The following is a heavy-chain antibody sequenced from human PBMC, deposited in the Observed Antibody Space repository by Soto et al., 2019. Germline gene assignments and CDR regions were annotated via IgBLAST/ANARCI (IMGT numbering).Heavy chain of an antibody. CDR2: IYPSGGST. D-gene: IGHD5-18*01. CDR1: GYSFTAYY. CDR3: ARDRSSVDTSIRDFNY. V-gene: IGHV1-46*01. Sequence: QVQLVQSGAEVKKPGAAVKVSCKASGYSFTAYYIHWVRQAPGQGLEWMGVIYPSGGSTTYAQNFQGRFTISRDTSTGTVYMALSSLRSEDTAVYYCARDRSSVDTSIRDFNYWGQGTLVTVSS. J-gene: IGHJ4*02.